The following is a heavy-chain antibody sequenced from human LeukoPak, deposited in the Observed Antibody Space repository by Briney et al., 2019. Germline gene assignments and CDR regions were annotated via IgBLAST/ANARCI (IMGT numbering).Heavy chain of an antibody. CDR3: VRDRGGFPVVY. CDR1: GFTLSAYW. V-gene: IGHV3-74*01. CDR2: ISSDGSTT. D-gene: IGHD3-10*01. J-gene: IGHJ4*02. Sequence: GGSLRLSCAASGFTLSAYWMHWVRQVPGKGLVWVSHISSDGSTTTYAGSVKGRFTISRDNARNTLFLQMKSLRAEDTAVYYCVRDRGGFPVVYWGQGSLVTVSS.